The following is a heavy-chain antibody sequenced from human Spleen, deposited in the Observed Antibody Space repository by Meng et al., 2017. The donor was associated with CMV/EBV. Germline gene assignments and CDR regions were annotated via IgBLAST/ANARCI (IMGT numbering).Heavy chain of an antibody. Sequence: SVKVSCKASGDTFSSYAISWVRQAPGQGLEWMGGIIPIFGTANYAQKFQGRVTITTDESTSTAYMELSSLRSEDTAVYYCARTNRFGELGVDYWGQGTLVTVSS. CDR2: IIPIFGTA. V-gene: IGHV1-69*05. D-gene: IGHD3-10*01. J-gene: IGHJ4*02. CDR1: GDTFSSYA. CDR3: ARTNRFGELGVDY.